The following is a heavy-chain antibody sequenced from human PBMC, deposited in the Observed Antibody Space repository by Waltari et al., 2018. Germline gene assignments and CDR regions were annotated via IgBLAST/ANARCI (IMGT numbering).Heavy chain of an antibody. CDR1: GGSISSYY. J-gene: IGHJ4*02. Sequence: QVQLQESGPGLVKPSETLSLTCTVPGGSISSYYWSWIREPPGKGLEWIGYIYYSGSTNYNPSLKSRVTISVDTSKNQFSLKLSSVTAADTAVYYCARGGYYDFWSGYPLFDYWGQGTLVTVSS. CDR3: ARGGYYDFWSGYPLFDY. CDR2: IYYSGST. V-gene: IGHV4-59*01. D-gene: IGHD3-3*01.